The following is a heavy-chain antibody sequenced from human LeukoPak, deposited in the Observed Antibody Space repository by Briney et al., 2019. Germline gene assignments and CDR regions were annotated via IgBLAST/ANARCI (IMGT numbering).Heavy chain of an antibody. CDR2: INPNSSGT. CDR1: GYTFTDYH. J-gene: IGHJ4*02. Sequence: GASVKVSCQTSGYTFTDYHIHWLRPAPAQGLEWVGWINPNSSGTNYAQKFQGWVTMTRDTSISTAYMELSRLTSDDTADTAVHYCARSRGLYGDFYFDYWGQGTLVTV. D-gene: IGHD4-17*01. V-gene: IGHV1-2*04. CDR3: HYCARSRGLYGDFYFDY.